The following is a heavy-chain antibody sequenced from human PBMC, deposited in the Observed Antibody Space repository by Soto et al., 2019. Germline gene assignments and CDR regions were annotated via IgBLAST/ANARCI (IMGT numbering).Heavy chain of an antibody. J-gene: IGHJ4*02. CDR1: GATFSSFA. CDR3: ASPLKWSGYYIAFDY. CDR2: IIPIFDTI. Sequence: QVQLLQSGAEVKKPGSSVKVSCKASGATFSSFAFSWVRQAPGQGLEWMGVIIPIFDTISYAQKFQGRVTSTADASTRTAYMELNSLTSDDTAVYYCASPLKWSGYYIAFDYWGQGTLVIVSS. D-gene: IGHD3-3*01. V-gene: IGHV1-69*01.